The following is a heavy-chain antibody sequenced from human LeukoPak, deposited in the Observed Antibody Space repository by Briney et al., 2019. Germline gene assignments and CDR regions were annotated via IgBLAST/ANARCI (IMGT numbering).Heavy chain of an antibody. CDR2: ISGYSGDT. V-gene: IGHV1-18*01. J-gene: IGHJ4*02. CDR3: ARGYCGRGTCYLLY. D-gene: IGHD2-15*01. Sequence: GASVKVSCKASGYTFTSHGISWVRQAPGQGLEGMGWISGYSGDTNYAQKFRGRGTIITDTSTSTAYLELRSLRSDDTAVYYCARGYCGRGTCYLLYWGQGTLVTVSS. CDR1: GYTFTSHG.